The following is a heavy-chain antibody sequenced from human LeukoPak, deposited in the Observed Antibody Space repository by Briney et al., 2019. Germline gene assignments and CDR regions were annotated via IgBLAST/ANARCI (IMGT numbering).Heavy chain of an antibody. CDR1: GYTFTGYY. Sequence: ASVKVSCKASGYTFTGYYMHWVRQAPGQGLEWMGRINPNSGGTNYAQKFQGRVTMTRDTSISTAYMELSRLRSDDTAVYYCARNRGYGSGSHTDSWGQGTLVTVSS. CDR2: INPNSGGT. CDR3: ARNRGYGSGSHTDS. D-gene: IGHD3-10*01. V-gene: IGHV1-2*06. J-gene: IGHJ4*02.